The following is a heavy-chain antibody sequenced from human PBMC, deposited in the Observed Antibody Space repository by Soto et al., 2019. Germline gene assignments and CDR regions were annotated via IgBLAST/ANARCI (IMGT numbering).Heavy chain of an antibody. CDR2: ISYDGSNK. V-gene: IGHV3-30*18. CDR3: AKDPYFDY. CDR1: GFTFSSYG. J-gene: IGHJ4*02. Sequence: PXVSLRLSCAASGFTFSSYGMHWVRQAPGKGLEWVAVISYDGSNKYYADSVKGRFTISRDNSKNTLYLQMNSLRAEDTAVYYCAKDPYFDYWGQGTLVTVSS.